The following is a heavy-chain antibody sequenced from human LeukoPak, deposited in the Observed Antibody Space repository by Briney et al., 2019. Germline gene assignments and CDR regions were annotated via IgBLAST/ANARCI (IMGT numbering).Heavy chain of an antibody. J-gene: IGHJ6*02. Sequence: KPSETLSLTCTVSGGSISSYYWSWIRQPPGKGLEWIGYIYYSCSTNYNPSLKSRVTISVDTSKNQFSLKLSSVTAADTAVYYCASVPHITMVRGVTNRYYYYYGMDVWGQGTTVTVSS. CDR2: IYYSCST. CDR1: GGSISSYY. D-gene: IGHD3-10*01. CDR3: ASVPHITMVRGVTNRYYYYYGMDV. V-gene: IGHV4-59*08.